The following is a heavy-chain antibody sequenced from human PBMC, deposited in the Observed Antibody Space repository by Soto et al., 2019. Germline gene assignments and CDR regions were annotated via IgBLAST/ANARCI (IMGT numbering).Heavy chain of an antibody. J-gene: IGHJ4*02. V-gene: IGHV3-21*01. D-gene: IGHD6-19*01. CDR2: ISSSSSYI. Sequence: EVQLVESGGGLVKPGGSLRLSCAASGFTFSSYSMNWVRQAPGKGLEWVSSISSSSSYIYYADSVKGRFTISRDNAKNSLYLQMNSLRAEDTAVYYCARGGAGQWLVDLDYWGQGTLVTVSS. CDR1: GFTFSSYS. CDR3: ARGGAGQWLVDLDY.